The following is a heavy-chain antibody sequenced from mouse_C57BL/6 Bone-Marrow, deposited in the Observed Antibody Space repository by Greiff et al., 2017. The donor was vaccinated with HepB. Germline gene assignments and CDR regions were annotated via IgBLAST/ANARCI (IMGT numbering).Heavy chain of an antibody. CDR1: GYTFTSYW. CDR3: ARSYYYGKRSFDV. V-gene: IGHV1-55*01. D-gene: IGHD1-1*01. CDR2: IYPGSGST. Sequence: QVQLQQSGAELVKPGASVKMSCKASGYTFTSYWITWVKQRPGQGLEWIGDIYPGSGSTNYNEKFKSKATLTVDTSSSTAYMQLSSLTSEDSAVYYCARSYYYGKRSFDVWGTGTTVTVSS. J-gene: IGHJ1*03.